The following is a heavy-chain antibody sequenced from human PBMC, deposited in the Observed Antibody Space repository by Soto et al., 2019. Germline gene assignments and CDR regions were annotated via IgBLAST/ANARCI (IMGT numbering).Heavy chain of an antibody. J-gene: IGHJ4*02. CDR2: IYPGDSDT. CDR1: GYSFTIDC. CDR3: ARPGDFWSGYYLGY. V-gene: IGHV5-51*01. D-gene: IGHD3-3*01. Sequence: GESLKISCNGSGYSFTIDCIGLVLRMPGKGLEWMGIIYPGDSDTSYSPSFQGQVTISADKSISTAYLQWSSLKASGTAMYYCARPGDFWSGYYLGYWGQGTLVTVSS.